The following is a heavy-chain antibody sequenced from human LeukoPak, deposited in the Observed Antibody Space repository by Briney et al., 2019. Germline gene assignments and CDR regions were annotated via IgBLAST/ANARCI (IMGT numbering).Heavy chain of an antibody. J-gene: IGHJ4*02. CDR1: GGSFSGYY. V-gene: IGHV4-34*01. D-gene: IGHD5-18*01. CDR2: INHSGST. CDR3: ASSHSILGYSYGYVL. Sequence: SETLSLTCAVYGGSFSGYYRSWIRQPPGKGLEWIGEINHSGSTNYNPSLKSRVTISVDTSKNQFSLKLSSVTAADTAVYYCASSHSILGYSYGYVLWGQGTLVTVSS.